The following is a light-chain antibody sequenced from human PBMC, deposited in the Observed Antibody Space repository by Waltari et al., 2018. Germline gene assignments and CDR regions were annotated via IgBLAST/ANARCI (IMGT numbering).Light chain of an antibody. CDR3: QQYNKWPLT. Sequence: DTVMTQSPGTLSVSPGDRVPLSCRASQSVSSELAWYQQKPGQTPRLLIYGASTRVTGIPARFSGSGSGTEFTLTISSLQSEDFGVYYCQQYNKWPLTFGGGTKVEIK. V-gene: IGKV3-15*01. J-gene: IGKJ4*01. CDR1: QSVSSE. CDR2: GAS.